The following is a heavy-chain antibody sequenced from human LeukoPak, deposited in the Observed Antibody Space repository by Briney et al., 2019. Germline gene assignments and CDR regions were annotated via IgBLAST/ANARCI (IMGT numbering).Heavy chain of an antibody. CDR2: INHSGST. CDR1: GGSFSGYY. V-gene: IGHV4-34*01. J-gene: IGHJ4*02. D-gene: IGHD5-12*01. CDR3: ARSDWLRQRKNDY. Sequence: PSETLSLTCAVYGGSFSGYYWSWIRQPPGKGLEWIGEINHSGSTNYNPSLKSRVTISVDTSKNQFSLKLSSVTAADTAVYYCARSDWLRQRKNDYWGQGTLVTVSS.